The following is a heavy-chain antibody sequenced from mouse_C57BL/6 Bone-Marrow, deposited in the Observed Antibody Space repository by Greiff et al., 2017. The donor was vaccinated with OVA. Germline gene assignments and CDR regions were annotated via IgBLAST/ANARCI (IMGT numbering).Heavy chain of an antibody. CDR3: TRELTTVVATRNYFDY. V-gene: IGHV1-5*01. D-gene: IGHD1-1*01. Sequence: VQLQQSGTVLARPGASVKMSCKTSGYTFTSYWMHWVKQRPGQGLEWIGAIYPGNSDTSYNQKFKGKAKLTAVTSASTAYMELSSLTNEDSAVYYCTRELTTVVATRNYFDYWGQGTTLTVSS. CDR2: IYPGNSDT. CDR1: GYTFTSYW. J-gene: IGHJ2*01.